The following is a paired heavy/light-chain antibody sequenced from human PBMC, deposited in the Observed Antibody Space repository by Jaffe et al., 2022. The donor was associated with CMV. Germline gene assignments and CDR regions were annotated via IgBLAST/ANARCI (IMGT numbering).Light chain of an antibody. V-gene: IGKV3-20*01. CDR2: GAS. J-gene: IGKJ2*01. Sequence: VLTQSPGTLSLSPGERATLSCRASQSVSITHLAWYQQKPGQAPRLLIYGASKRATGIPDRFSGSGSGTDFTLSISRLEPEDFAVYFCQQYGSSPYTFGQGTKLEIK. CDR3: QQYGSSPYT. CDR1: QSVSITH.
Heavy chain of an antibody. CDR3: ARPELPHYDFWRNYRPLFEY. V-gene: IGHV1-2*02. CDR1: GYTFTDNS. J-gene: IGHJ4*02. Sequence: QVQLKQSGAEVKKPGASVKVSCETSGYTFTDNSIHWVRQAPGQGPEWMGWINPSSGDTTYAQRFQGRVIMTTDTSIKTAYMELSRLTSDDTAVYFCARPELPHYDFWRNYRPLFEYWGQGTLLTVSS. CDR2: INPSSGDT. D-gene: IGHD3-3*01.